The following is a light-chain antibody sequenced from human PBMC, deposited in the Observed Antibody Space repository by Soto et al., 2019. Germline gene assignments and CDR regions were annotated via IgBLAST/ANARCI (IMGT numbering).Light chain of an antibody. J-gene: IGKJ1*01. CDR2: SVS. CDR1: ESVSDSQ. Sequence: EIVLTQSPGTLSLSPGERATLSCRTTESVSDSQLAWYQHKPGQAPRLLIHSVSSRATGTADRFSGGGSGTDFTLTISRLEPEDFALYYCQQYGTSRWMFGQGTKVDIK. V-gene: IGKV3-20*01. CDR3: QQYGTSRWM.